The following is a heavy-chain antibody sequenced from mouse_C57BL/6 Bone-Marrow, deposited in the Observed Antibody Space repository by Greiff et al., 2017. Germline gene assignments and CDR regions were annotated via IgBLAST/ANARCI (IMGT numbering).Heavy chain of an antibody. CDR2: IDPSDSYT. J-gene: IGHJ3*01. Sequence: VQLQQSGAELVKPGASVKLSCKASGYTFTSYWMQWVKQRPGQGLEWIGEIDPSDSYTNYNQKFKGKATLTVETSSSTAYMQLSSLTSEDSAVYYCAREDGNSFAYWGQGTLVTVSA. CDR1: GYTFTSYW. CDR3: AREDGNSFAY. V-gene: IGHV1-50*01. D-gene: IGHD2-1*01.